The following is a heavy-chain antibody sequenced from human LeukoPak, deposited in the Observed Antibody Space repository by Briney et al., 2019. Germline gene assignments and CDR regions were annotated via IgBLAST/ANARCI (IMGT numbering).Heavy chain of an antibody. CDR2: IYSAGST. J-gene: IGHJ3*02. CDR1: GFTVSDNY. V-gene: IGHV3-53*01. Sequence: GASLRLSCAASGFTVSDNYMSWVRWAPGKGLEWVSIIYSAGSTNYADSVKGRFTISRDNSKNTLYLQMSSLRAEDTAVYYCTLPLRDVFDIWGQGTMVTVSS. CDR3: TLPLRDVFDI.